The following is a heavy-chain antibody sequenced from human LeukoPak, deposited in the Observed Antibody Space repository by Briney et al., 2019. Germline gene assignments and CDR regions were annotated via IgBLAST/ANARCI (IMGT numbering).Heavy chain of an antibody. Sequence: ASVKVSCKASGYTFTSYDINWVRQATGQGLEWMGWMNPNSGNTGYAQKFQGRVTITSNTAINTAYMELNNLRSEDTAVYFCARFGGSAAKDDRLDYWGQGTLVTVSS. D-gene: IGHD3-16*01. CDR3: ARFGGSAAKDDRLDY. CDR2: MNPNSGNT. J-gene: IGHJ4*02. CDR1: GYTFTSYD. V-gene: IGHV1-8*03.